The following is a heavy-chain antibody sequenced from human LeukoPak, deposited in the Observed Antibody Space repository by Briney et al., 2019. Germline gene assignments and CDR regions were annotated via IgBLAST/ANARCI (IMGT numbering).Heavy chain of an antibody. CDR3: AKGSGSYYEGYFDD. V-gene: IGHV3-23*01. Sequence: GGSLRLSCVASGFTFSSYWMTWVRRAPGKGLEWVSAISASGGSTYYTDSVKGRFTISRDNSKNTLYLQMNSLRAEDTAVYYCAKGSGSYYEGYFDDWGQGTLVTVSS. CDR2: ISASGGST. J-gene: IGHJ4*02. CDR1: GFTFSSYW. D-gene: IGHD1-26*01.